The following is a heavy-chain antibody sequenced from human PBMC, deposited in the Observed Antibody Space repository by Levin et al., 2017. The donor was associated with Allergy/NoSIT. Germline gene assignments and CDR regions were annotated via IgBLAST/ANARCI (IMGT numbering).Heavy chain of an antibody. D-gene: IGHD6-13*01. J-gene: IGHJ6*04. Sequence: NPSETLSLTCTVSGGSISSYYWSWIRQPPGKGLEWIGYIYYSGSTNYNPSLKSRVTISVDTSKNQFSLKLSSVTAADTAVYYCAREDSSSWSRVLDVWGKGTTVTVSS. CDR3: AREDSSSWSRVLDV. CDR2: IYYSGST. CDR1: GGSISSYY. V-gene: IGHV4-59*01.